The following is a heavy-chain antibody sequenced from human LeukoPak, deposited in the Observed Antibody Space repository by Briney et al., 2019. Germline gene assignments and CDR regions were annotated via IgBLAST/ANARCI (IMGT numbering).Heavy chain of an antibody. J-gene: IGHJ4*02. Sequence: GESLKISCKGSGYSFTSYWIGWVRQMPGKGLEWMGIIYPGDSDTRYSPSFQGQVTISADKSISTAYLQWSSLKASDTAMYYCASLRTNYDSSGYYSFDYWGQGTLVTVSS. V-gene: IGHV5-51*01. D-gene: IGHD3-22*01. CDR2: IYPGDSDT. CDR3: ASLRTNYDSSGYYSFDY. CDR1: GYSFTSYW.